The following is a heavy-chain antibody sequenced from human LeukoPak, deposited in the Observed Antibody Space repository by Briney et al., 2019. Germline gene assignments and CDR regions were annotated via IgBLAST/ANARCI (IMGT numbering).Heavy chain of an antibody. V-gene: IGHV1-8*01. CDR1: GYTFTNYD. D-gene: IGHD4-11*01. J-gene: IGHJ6*02. CDR2: MNPNSGST. Sequence: ASVKVSCKASGYTFTNYDFNWMRQATGQGLEWMGWMNPNSGSTGYAQKFQGRVTMTRDTSISTAYMELSSVTAADTAVYYCARTTDVWGQGTTVTVSS. CDR3: ARTTDV.